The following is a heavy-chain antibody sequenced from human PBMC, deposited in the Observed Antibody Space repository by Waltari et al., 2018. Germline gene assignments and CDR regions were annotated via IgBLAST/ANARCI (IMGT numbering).Heavy chain of an antibody. V-gene: IGHV1-24*01. CDR2: FDPEDSET. J-gene: IGHJ4*02. CDR1: GYTLTELS. D-gene: IGHD3-22*01. Sequence: QVPLVQSGAEVKKPGASVKVSCKVSGYTLTELSMTWVRQAHGKGLEWMGGFDPEDSETIYAQKFQGRVTMTEYTSTDTAYMELSSLRSEDTAVYYCATVRERYYYDSSGYSYWGQGTLVTVSS. CDR3: ATVRERYYYDSSGYSY.